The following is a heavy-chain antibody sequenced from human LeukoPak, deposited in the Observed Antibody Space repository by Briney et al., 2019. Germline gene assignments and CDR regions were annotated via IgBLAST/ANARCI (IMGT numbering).Heavy chain of an antibody. CDR2: MNPNSGNT. CDR3: ARGREQLVRPFYYYYMDV. J-gene: IGHJ6*03. Sequence: GASVKVSCKASGYTFTSYDINWVRQATGQGLEWMGWMNPNSGNTGYAQKFQGRVTITRNTSISTAYMELSSLRSEDTAVYYCARGREQLVRPFYYYYMDVWGKGTTVTVSS. CDR1: GYTFTSYD. V-gene: IGHV1-8*03. D-gene: IGHD6-6*01.